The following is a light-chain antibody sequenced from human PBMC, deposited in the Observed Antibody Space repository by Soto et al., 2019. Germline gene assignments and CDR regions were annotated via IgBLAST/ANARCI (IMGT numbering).Light chain of an antibody. CDR3: LRYSSSQWT. CDR2: DTS. CDR1: QGIGDT. J-gene: IGKJ1*01. V-gene: IGKV3D-11*03. Sequence: EVVMRQSPATLSVSPGEGATLSCRASQGIGDTLAWYQHKPGQTPRLLIYDTSNRATGIPARFSGSGSGTDFTLTISRLEPEDFAVYYCLRYSSSQWTFGQGTKMDIK.